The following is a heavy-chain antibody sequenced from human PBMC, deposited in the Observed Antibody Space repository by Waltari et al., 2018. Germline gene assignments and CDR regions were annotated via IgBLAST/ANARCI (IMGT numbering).Heavy chain of an antibody. CDR3: VGWNDPINS. CDR1: GFTLSRFW. D-gene: IGHD1-1*01. CDR2: IGPDGSDK. Sequence: EAQLVQSGGGLFQPGGSLTLSCAAYGFTLSRFWMTWIRQAPGQGLQWVAHIGPDGSDKYYVDSVKGRFTISRDNAENSLLLQMSSLRVEDTALYYCVGWNDPINSWGQGTLVAVSS. V-gene: IGHV3-7*01. J-gene: IGHJ4*02.